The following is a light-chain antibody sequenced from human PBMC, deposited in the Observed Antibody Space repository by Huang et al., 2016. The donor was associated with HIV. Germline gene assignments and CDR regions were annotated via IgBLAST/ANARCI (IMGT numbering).Light chain of an antibody. CDR1: EGIRSYY. Sequence: EIVLTQSPGTQSLSPGERAALSCRASEGIRSYYVAWYQQKPGQAPRHLSYAVSSRGTGIPDRVSGSGSGTDFTLTISRLEPEDFAVYYCQHYGPTPSWTFGQGTKVEIK. CDR3: QHYGPTPSWT. J-gene: IGKJ1*01. V-gene: IGKV3-20*01. CDR2: AVS.